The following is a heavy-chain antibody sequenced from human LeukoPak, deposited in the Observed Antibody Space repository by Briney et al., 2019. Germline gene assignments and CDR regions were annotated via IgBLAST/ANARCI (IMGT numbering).Heavy chain of an antibody. V-gene: IGHV3-48*03. J-gene: IGHJ4*02. CDR1: GFTFSSYE. CDR3: AREGTNGDVFDY. Sequence: GGSLRLSCAASGFTFSSYEMNWVRQAPGKGLEWVSYISTGGSNMYYADSVKGRFTVSRNNAKNSLYLQMSSLRAEGTAVYYCAREGTNGDVFDYWGQGTLVTVSS. CDR2: ISTGGSNM. D-gene: IGHD2-8*01.